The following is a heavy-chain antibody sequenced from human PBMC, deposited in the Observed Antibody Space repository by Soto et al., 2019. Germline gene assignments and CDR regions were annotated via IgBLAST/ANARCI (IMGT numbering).Heavy chain of an antibody. V-gene: IGHV3-33*01. Sequence: GGSLRLSCAASGFIFRSYGMHWVRQAPGKGLEWVAMIWYDGSKKYYADSVKGRFTISRDNSKNALFLEVNALRADDTAVYYCARDGSGPQVRYFDLWGRGTLVTVSS. J-gene: IGHJ2*01. CDR1: GFIFRSYG. CDR2: IWYDGSKK. CDR3: ARDGSGPQVRYFDL. D-gene: IGHD3-3*01.